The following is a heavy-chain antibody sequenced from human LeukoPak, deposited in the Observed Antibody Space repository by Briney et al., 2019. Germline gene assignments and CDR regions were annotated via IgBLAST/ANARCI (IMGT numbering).Heavy chain of an antibody. D-gene: IGHD2-21*02. Sequence: PSETLSLTCSVSGGFNTHYYWSWIRQPAGKGLEWIGRIYTSGSTNYNPSLKSRVTISVDTSKNQFSLKLSSVTAADTAVYYCARAGTVVTHGGFDYWGQGTLVTVSS. J-gene: IGHJ4*02. V-gene: IGHV4-4*07. CDR1: GGFNTHYY. CDR2: IYTSGST. CDR3: ARAGTVVTHGGFDY.